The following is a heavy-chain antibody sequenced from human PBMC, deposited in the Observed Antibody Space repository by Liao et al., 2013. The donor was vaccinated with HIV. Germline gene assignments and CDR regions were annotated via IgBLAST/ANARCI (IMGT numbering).Heavy chain of an antibody. Sequence: QVQLQESGPGLVKPSETLSLTCTVSGGSISNYYWSWIRQPAGKGLEWIGRIYSSGSTSYNPSLRSRVTMSIDTSKNQFSLNLNSVTAADTAVYYCARERGFFHYWGQGTLVTVSS. CDR2: IYSSGST. CDR1: GGSISNYY. J-gene: IGHJ4*02. D-gene: IGHD3-10*01. CDR3: ARERGFFHY. V-gene: IGHV4-4*07.